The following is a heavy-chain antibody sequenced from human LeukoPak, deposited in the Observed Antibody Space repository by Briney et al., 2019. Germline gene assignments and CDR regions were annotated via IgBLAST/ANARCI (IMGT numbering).Heavy chain of an antibody. CDR2: INPNSSGT. D-gene: IGHD2-2*01. Sequence: ASVKVSCKASGYTFTGYYMHWVRQAPGQGLEWMGWINPNSSGTNYAQKFQGRVTMTRDTSTSTVYMELSSLRSEDTAVYYCARDWQYQRSYYYYGMDVWGQGTTVTVSS. CDR1: GYTFTGYY. CDR3: ARDWQYQRSYYYYGMDV. J-gene: IGHJ6*02. V-gene: IGHV1-2*02.